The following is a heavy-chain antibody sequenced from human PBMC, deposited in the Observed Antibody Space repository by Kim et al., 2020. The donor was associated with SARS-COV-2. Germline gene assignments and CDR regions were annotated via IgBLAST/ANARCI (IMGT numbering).Heavy chain of an antibody. V-gene: IGHV3-23*01. CDR2: T. J-gene: IGHJ4*02. CDR3: AKARLDNRIDY. D-gene: IGHD1-1*01. Sequence: TYYADSVKGRFTISRDNSKNTRYLQMNSLRAEDTAVYYCAKARLDNRIDYWGQGTLVTVSS.